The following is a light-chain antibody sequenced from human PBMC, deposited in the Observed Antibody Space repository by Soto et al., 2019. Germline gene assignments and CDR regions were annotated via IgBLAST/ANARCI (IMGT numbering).Light chain of an antibody. CDR2: SAS. V-gene: IGKV1-39*01. CDR3: QQYWSSPLT. CDR1: QRISTS. Sequence: DIQMTQSPSTLSAGVGDRVTITCRASQRISTSLNWYQQKPGKAPTLLIYSASSLQCGVPARFSGSGSGTDFTLTISSLQAEDVAGYFCQQYWSSPLTFGPGTKVDIK. J-gene: IGKJ3*01.